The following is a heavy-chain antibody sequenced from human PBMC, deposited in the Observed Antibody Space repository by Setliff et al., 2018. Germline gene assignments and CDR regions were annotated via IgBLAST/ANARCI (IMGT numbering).Heavy chain of an antibody. CDR3: ARDWGAAGSTNAFDI. J-gene: IGHJ3*02. CDR2: INGDGSSA. Sequence: PGGSLRLSCVVSGPMFSRYWIHWVRQSPGKGLVWVARINGDGSSASYADSVEGRFTISRDSAKNTVYLQMNSLGVDDTAVYYCARDWGAAGSTNAFDIWGQGTMVTVSS. D-gene: IGHD6-25*01. V-gene: IGHV3-74*01. CDR1: GPMFSRYW.